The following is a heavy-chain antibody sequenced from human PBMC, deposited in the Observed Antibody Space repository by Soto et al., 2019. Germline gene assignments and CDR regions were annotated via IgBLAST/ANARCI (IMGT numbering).Heavy chain of an antibody. J-gene: IGHJ6*02. CDR1: GGTFSSYA. CDR2: IIPIFGTA. CDR3: ARGGGIAAAETGLYYYGMDV. D-gene: IGHD6-13*01. V-gene: IGHV1-69*01. Sequence: QVQLVQSGAEVKKPGSSVKVSCKASGGTFSSYAISWVRQAPGQGLEWMGGIIPIFGTANYAQKFQGRVTITADESTSTAYMELSSLRSEDTAVYYCARGGGIAAAETGLYYYGMDVWGQVTTVTVSS.